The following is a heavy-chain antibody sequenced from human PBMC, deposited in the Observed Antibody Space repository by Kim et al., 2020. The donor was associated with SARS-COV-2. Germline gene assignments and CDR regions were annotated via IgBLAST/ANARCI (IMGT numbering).Heavy chain of an antibody. CDR1: GGTFSSYA. CDR3: ARSLMDTAMVYPYYYYYGMDV. V-gene: IGHV1-69*13. CDR2: IIPIFGTA. Sequence: SVKVSCKASGGTFSSYAISWVRQAPGQGLEWMGGIIPIFGTANYAQKFQGRVTITADESTSTAYMELSSLRSEDTAVYYCARSLMDTAMVYPYYYYYGMDVWGQGTTVTVSS. D-gene: IGHD5-18*01. J-gene: IGHJ6*02.